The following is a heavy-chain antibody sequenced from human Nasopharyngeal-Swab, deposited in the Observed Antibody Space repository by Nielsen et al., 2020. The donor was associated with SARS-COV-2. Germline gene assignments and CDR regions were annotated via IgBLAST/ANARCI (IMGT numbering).Heavy chain of an antibody. CDR1: GFSFGTSW. J-gene: IGHJ6*02. Sequence: GESLKISCEASGFSFGTSWMSWVRQAPGKGLEWVANIRQDGSERRYVDSVKGRFSISRDNAKNSLYLQMNSLRVEDTAVYYCARDGLDYDFWSAYFMDVWGQGTTVTVSS. CDR2: IRQDGSER. CDR3: ARDGLDYDFWSAYFMDV. V-gene: IGHV3-7*01. D-gene: IGHD3-3*01.